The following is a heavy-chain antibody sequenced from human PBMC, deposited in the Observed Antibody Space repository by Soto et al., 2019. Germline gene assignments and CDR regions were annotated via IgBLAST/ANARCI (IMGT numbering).Heavy chain of an antibody. J-gene: IGHJ4*02. V-gene: IGHV3-23*01. CDR1: GFNFSSYA. CDR2: ISGSGGST. Sequence: GGDLRLSCGGSGFNFSSYAMSWVRQAPGKGLEWVSAISGSGGSTYYADSVKGRFTISRDNSKNTLYLQMNSLRAEDTAVYYCAYSTTPFAYWGQGTLLTISS. CDR3: AYSTTPFAY. D-gene: IGHD6-13*01.